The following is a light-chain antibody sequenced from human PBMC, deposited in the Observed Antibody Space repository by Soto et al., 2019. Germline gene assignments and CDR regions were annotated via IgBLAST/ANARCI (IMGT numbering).Light chain of an antibody. CDR3: QHYNSYSEA. V-gene: IGKV1-5*03. J-gene: IGKJ1*01. CDR2: KAS. CDR1: QTISSW. Sequence: DIQMTQSPSTLSGSVGDRVTITCRASQTISSWLAWYQQKPGKAPKLLIYKASTLKSGVPSRFRGSGSGTEFTLTISSLQPDDFATYYRQHYNSYSEAFGQGTKVDIK.